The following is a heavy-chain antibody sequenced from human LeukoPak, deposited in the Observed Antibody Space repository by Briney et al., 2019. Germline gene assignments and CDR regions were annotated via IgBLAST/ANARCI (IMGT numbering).Heavy chain of an antibody. CDR2: TYRGDAT. D-gene: IGHD3-3*01. CDR1: GFTVSNIY. J-gene: IGHJ3*02. V-gene: IGHV3-53*01. Sequence: GGSLRLSWAASGFTVSNIYISCVRHAPGQGREWVSVTYRGDATNYAESVKGRFSISRDNSKNTLYLQMNSLRAEDTAVYYCARVLEVFSDAFDIWGQGTMVTVSS. CDR3: ARVLEVFSDAFDI.